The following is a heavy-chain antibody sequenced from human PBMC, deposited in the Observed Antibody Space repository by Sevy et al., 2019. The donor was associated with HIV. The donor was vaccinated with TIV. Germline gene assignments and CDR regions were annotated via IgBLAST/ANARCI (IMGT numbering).Heavy chain of an antibody. CDR3: AGALYDSSGSFDALDI. V-gene: IGHV3-23*01. CDR2: IFCGGDGT. CDR1: GFTFSNYA. J-gene: IGHJ3*02. D-gene: IGHD3-22*01. Sequence: GGSLRLSCVASGFTFSNYAMNWVRQAPGKGLEWVSTIFCGGDGTYYADSVQGRFTISRDNSKDKVYLQLSSLRADDTAVYYCAGALYDSSGSFDALDIWGQGTMVTVSS.